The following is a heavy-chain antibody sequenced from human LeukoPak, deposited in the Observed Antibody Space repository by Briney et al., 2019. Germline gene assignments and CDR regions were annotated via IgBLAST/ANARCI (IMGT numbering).Heavy chain of an antibody. V-gene: IGHV4-59*06. J-gene: IGHJ4*02. CDR1: GGSFSSYY. Sequence: KPSETLSLTCTVSGGSFSSYYWSWIRQHPGKGLEWIGYIYYSGSTYYNPSLKSRVTISVDTSKNQFSLKLSSVTAADTAVYYCARSIQLWLGAFDYWGQGTLVTVSS. CDR3: ARSIQLWLGAFDY. CDR2: IYYSGST. D-gene: IGHD5-18*01.